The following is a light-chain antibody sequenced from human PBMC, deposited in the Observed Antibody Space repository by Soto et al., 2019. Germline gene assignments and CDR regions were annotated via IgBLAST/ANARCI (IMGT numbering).Light chain of an antibody. J-gene: IGLJ1*01. CDR3: QVWDSSSDRYV. V-gene: IGLV3-21*02. CDR1: NIGSKS. CDR2: DDS. Sequence: SYELIQPPSVSVAPGQAARITCGGNNIGSKSVHWYQQKPGPAPVLVVYDDSARPSGIPERFSGSKSGNTATLTISRVEAGDEADYYCQVWDSSSDRYVFGTGTKLTVL.